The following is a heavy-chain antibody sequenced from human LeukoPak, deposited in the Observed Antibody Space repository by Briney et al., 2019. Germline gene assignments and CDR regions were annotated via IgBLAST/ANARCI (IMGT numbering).Heavy chain of an antibody. CDR2: IYYSGST. D-gene: IGHD3-3*01. CDR1: GGSISSGGYS. V-gene: IGHV4-31*03. J-gene: IGHJ4*02. CDR3: ARVRKDFWSXYPLYYFDY. Sequence: SETLSLTCTVSGGSISSGGYSWSWIRQHPGKGLEWIGYIYYSGSTYYNPSLKSRVTISVDTSKNQFSLKLSSVTAADTAVYYCARVRKDFWSXYPLYYFDYWGQGTLVTVS.